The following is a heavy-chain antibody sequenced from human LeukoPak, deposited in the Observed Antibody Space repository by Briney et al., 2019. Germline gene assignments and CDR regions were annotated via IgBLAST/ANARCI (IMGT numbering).Heavy chain of an antibody. Sequence: SQTLSLTCTVSGGPISSGDYYWSWIRQHPGKGLEWIGYIYYSGSTNYNPSLKSRVTISVDTSKNQFSLKLSSVTAADTAVYYCARHEYSSSWYGRRYFDYWGQGTLVTVSS. V-gene: IGHV4-30-4*08. J-gene: IGHJ4*02. D-gene: IGHD6-13*01. CDR3: ARHEYSSSWYGRRYFDY. CDR1: GGPISSGDYY. CDR2: IYYSGST.